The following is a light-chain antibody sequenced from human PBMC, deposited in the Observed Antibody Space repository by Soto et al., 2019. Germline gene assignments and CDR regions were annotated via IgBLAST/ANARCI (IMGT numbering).Light chain of an antibody. V-gene: IGKV1-9*01. Sequence: DLQLTQSPSFLSASVGDRVTITCRASQGISSYLAWYQQKPGKAPKLLIYAASSLQSGVPSRFSGSGSGTAFTLSISCLQPEDFATYYCQQLNSYPRAFGQGTKVEIK. CDR2: AAS. CDR3: QQLNSYPRA. J-gene: IGKJ1*01. CDR1: QGISSY.